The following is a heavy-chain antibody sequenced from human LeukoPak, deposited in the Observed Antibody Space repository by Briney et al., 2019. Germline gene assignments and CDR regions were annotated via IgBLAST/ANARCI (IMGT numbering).Heavy chain of an antibody. CDR1: VYTFTAYY. CDR3: ATLSDSSSDC. Sequence: ASVKVSCKASVYTFTAYYMHWVRQAPGQGLEWMGRINPNSGGSDYAQKFQGRVTMTRDTSISTAYLELSRLISDDTAVYYCATLSDSSSDCWGQGTLVTVSS. J-gene: IGHJ4*02. V-gene: IGHV1-2*06. CDR2: INPNSGGS. D-gene: IGHD6-13*01.